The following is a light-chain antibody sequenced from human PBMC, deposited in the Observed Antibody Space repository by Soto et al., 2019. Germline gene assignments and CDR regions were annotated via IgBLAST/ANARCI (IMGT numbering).Light chain of an antibody. CDR3: QQRSNWQT. J-gene: IGKJ3*01. CDR1: QSVSSN. V-gene: IGKV3D-11*02. Sequence: EIVMTQSPATLSVSPGERATLSCRASQSVSSNLAWHQQKPGQAPRLLIYDASNRATGIPARFSGSGSGTDFTLTISSLEPEDFAVYYCQQRSNWQTFGPGTKVDIK. CDR2: DAS.